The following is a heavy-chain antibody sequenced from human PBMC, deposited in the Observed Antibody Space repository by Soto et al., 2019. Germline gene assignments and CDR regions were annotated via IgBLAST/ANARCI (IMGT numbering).Heavy chain of an antibody. J-gene: IGHJ3*02. V-gene: IGHV4-31*03. CDR2: IYYSGST. D-gene: IGHD3-3*01. Sequence: TLSLTCTVSGGSISSGGYHWSWIRQHPGKGLEWIGYIYYSGSTYYNPSLKSRVTISVDTSKNQFSLKLSSVTAADTAVYYCARPPLRFLVRSAFDIWDQGTMITVSS. CDR3: ARPPLRFLVRSAFDI. CDR1: GGSISSGGYH.